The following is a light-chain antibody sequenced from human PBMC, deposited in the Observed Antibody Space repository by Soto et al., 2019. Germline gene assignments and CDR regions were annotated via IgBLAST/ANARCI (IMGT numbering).Light chain of an antibody. CDR3: QQRSNWPT. Sequence: IVLTQSPATLSLSPGESPTLSCRASQSVSSYLAWYQQKPGQAPRLLIYDASNRATGIPARFSGSGSGTDFTLTISSLEPEDFAVYYCQQRSNWPTFGQGTRLEIK. J-gene: IGKJ5*01. CDR2: DAS. CDR1: QSVSSY. V-gene: IGKV3-11*01.